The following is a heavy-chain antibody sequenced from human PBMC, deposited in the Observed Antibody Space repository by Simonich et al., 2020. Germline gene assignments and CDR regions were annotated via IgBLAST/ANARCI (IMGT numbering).Heavy chain of an antibody. D-gene: IGHD6-13*01. CDR3: ARAYSSSWYNWFDP. Sequence: QVQLVESGGGVVQPGRSLRLSCAASGFTFSSYGRHWVRQAPGKGSVWVAVIWDDGSNKYYADSVKGRFTSARDNSKNTLYMQMNSLRAEDTAVYYCARAYSSSWYNWFDPWGQGTLVTVSS. J-gene: IGHJ5*02. CDR2: IWDDGSNK. CDR1: GFTFSSYG. V-gene: IGHV3-33*01.